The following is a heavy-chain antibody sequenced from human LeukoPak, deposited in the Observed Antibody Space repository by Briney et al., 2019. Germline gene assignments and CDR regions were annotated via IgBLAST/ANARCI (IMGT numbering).Heavy chain of an antibody. CDR3: ARGMDV. CDR2: IKQDGSEK. CDR1: GFAFSSYW. Sequence: PGGSLRLSCAASGFAFSSYWMNWVRQAPGKGLEWVANIKQDGSEKYYVDSVKGRFTISRDNAKNSLYLRMSSLRAEDPALYYCARGMDVWGQGTTVTVSS. V-gene: IGHV3-7*03. J-gene: IGHJ6*02.